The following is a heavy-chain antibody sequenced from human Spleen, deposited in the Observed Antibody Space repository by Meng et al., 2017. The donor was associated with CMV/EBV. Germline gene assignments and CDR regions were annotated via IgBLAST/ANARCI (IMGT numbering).Heavy chain of an antibody. Sequence: RAAGYTFTSNYVRWVRQAPGQGLEWMGVINPSGGSRSCAQRFQGRVTLTRDTSTSTVYMELSNLRSEDTAVYYCAREVVIPHMFDYWGQGTLVTVSS. CDR3: AREVVIPHMFDY. V-gene: IGHV1-46*01. D-gene: IGHD3-22*01. CDR1: GYTFTSNY. J-gene: IGHJ4*02. CDR2: INPSGGSR.